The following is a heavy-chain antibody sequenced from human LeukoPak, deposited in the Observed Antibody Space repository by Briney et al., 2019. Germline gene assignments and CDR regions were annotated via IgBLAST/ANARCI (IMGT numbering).Heavy chain of an antibody. CDR3: AKDAAGLFDY. J-gene: IGHJ4*02. CDR1: GGTFSSYA. CDR2: IIPIFGTA. Sequence: GASVKVSCKASGGTFSSYAISWVRQAPGQGLEWMGGIIPIFGTANYAQKFQGRVTITADESTSTAYMELSSLRSEDTAVYYCAKDAAGLFDYWGQGTLVTVSS. V-gene: IGHV1-69*13. D-gene: IGHD6-13*01.